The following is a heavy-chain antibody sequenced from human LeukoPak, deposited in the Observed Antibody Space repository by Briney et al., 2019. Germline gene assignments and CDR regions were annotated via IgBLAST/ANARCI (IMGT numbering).Heavy chain of an antibody. CDR3: ARGYFERATIWYYYYGMDV. CDR1: GFTFSSYS. V-gene: IGHV3-21*01. D-gene: IGHD5-12*01. Sequence: GGSLRLSCAASGFTFSSYSMNWVRQAPGKGLEWVSSISSSSSYIYYANSVKGRFTISRDNAKNSLYLQMNSLRAEDTAVYYCARGYFERATIWYYYYGMDVWGQGTTVTVSS. CDR2: ISSSSSYI. J-gene: IGHJ6*02.